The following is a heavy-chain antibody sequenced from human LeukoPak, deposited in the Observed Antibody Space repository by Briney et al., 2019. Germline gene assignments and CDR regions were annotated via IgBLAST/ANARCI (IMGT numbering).Heavy chain of an antibody. D-gene: IGHD6-19*01. V-gene: IGHV1-2*02. CDR2: IDPPSGVP. CDR3: ARSGFSTGFYLDF. Sequence: GASVKVSCKASGYTFTGQFIHWLRQAPGEGLEWMGWIDPPSGVPHYAQKFQDTVTLTRDTSTGTAYMELHRLQSDDTAVYYCARSGFSTGFYLDFWGQGTLISVSS. J-gene: IGHJ4*02. CDR1: GYTFTGQF.